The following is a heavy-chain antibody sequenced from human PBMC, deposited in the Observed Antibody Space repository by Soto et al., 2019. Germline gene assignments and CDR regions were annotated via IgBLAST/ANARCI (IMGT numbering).Heavy chain of an antibody. CDR3: ARMMGVAGGKVAGQDYFDY. CDR1: GFSLSTSGMC. Sequence: GSGPTLVNPTQTLTLTCTFSGFSLSTSGMCVSWIRQPPWKALEWLALIYWDDDKYSSTSLKTRFTSSKDTSKNQVVLTMTNMGPVDTATYYCARMMGVAGGKVAGQDYFDYWGQGTLVTVSS. J-gene: IGHJ4*02. V-gene: IGHV2-70*01. CDR2: IYWDDDK. D-gene: IGHD6-19*01.